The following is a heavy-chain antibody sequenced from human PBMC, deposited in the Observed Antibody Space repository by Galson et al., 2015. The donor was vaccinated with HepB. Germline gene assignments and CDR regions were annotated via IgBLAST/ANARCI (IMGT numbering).Heavy chain of an antibody. Sequence: SLRLSCAASGFTFSSYSMNWVRQAPGKGLEWVSYISSSSSTIYYADSVKGRFTISRDNAKNSLYLQMNSLRAEDTAVYYCARGAERDIVVVPAATRVGYYFDYWGQGTLVTVSS. CDR3: ARGAERDIVVVPAATRVGYYFDY. CDR1: GFTFSSYS. D-gene: IGHD2-2*01. V-gene: IGHV3-48*01. J-gene: IGHJ4*02. CDR2: ISSSSSTI.